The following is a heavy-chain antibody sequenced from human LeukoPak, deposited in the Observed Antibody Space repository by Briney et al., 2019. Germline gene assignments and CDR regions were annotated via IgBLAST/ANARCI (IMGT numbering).Heavy chain of an antibody. V-gene: IGHV3-23*01. CDR1: GFTFSSYA. CDR3: AKVRTFYYDILTGYLDY. Sequence: PGGSLRLSCAASGFTFSSYAMSWVRQAPGKGLEWVSAISGSGGSTYYADSVKGRFTISRDNSKNTLYLQMSSLRAEDTAVYYCAKVRTFYYDILTGYLDYWGQGTLVTVSS. D-gene: IGHD3-9*01. J-gene: IGHJ4*02. CDR2: ISGSGGST.